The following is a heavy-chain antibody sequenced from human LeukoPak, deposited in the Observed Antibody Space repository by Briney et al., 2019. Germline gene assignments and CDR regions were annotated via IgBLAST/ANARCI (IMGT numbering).Heavy chain of an antibody. Sequence: GASVKVSCKASGYTFTSYGISWVRQAPGQGLEWMGWISAYNGNTNYAQKLQGRVTMTTDTSTSTAYMELRSLRSDDTAMYYCARASGPIFGVVTQYFDYWGQGTLVTVSS. V-gene: IGHV1-18*01. CDR1: GYTFTSYG. CDR2: ISAYNGNT. D-gene: IGHD3-3*01. CDR3: ARASGPIFGVVTQYFDY. J-gene: IGHJ4*02.